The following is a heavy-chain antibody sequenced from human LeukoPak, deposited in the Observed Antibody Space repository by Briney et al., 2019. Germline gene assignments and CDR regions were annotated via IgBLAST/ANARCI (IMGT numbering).Heavy chain of an antibody. CDR3: AREERIAMVRGAHFYY. V-gene: IGHV4-4*07. CDR2: IYTSGST. Sequence: KPSETLSLTCTVSGGSISSYYWSWVRQPAGKGLEWIGRIYTSGSTNYNPSLKSRVTMSVDTSKNQFSLKLSSVTATDTAVYYCAREERIAMVRGAHFYYRGQGTLVTVSS. D-gene: IGHD3-10*01. CDR1: GGSISSYY. J-gene: IGHJ4*02.